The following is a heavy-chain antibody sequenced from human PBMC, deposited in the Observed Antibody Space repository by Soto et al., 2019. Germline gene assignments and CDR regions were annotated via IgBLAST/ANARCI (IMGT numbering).Heavy chain of an antibody. CDR2: TRNKASSYTT. V-gene: IGHV3-72*01. J-gene: IGHJ6*02. D-gene: IGHD4-17*01. CDR3: VRDNTVTHHGLDG. CDR1: GFTFSDHY. Sequence: EVQLVESGGGLVQPGGSLRLSCAASGFTFSDHYMDWVRQAPGKGLEWVGRTRNKASSYTTEYAASVKGRFTISRDDSKNSLFLQINSLQTDDTAVYYCVRDNTVTHHGLDGWGQGTTVTVSS.